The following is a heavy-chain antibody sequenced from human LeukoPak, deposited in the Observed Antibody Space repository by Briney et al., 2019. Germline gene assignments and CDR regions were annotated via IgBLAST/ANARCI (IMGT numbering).Heavy chain of an antibody. V-gene: IGHV1-8*01. CDR1: GYTFTSYD. D-gene: IGHD2-2*01. CDR2: MNPNSGNT. Sequence: ASLKVSCKASGYTFTSYDINCVRQATRQGLERMGWMNPNSGNTGYAQKFQGRGTMTRNTSISPAYMELSSLRSDDTAVYYCPRGRIPMDCSSTSCYFIDYGMDVWGQGTTVTVSS. J-gene: IGHJ6*02. CDR3: PRGRIPMDCSSTSCYFIDYGMDV.